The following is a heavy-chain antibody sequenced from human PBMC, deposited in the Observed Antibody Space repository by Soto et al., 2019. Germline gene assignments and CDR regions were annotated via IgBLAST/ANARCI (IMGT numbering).Heavy chain of an antibody. J-gene: IGHJ4*02. CDR3: VTDYKASYGYNHFDY. CDR2: VSGSGYST. V-gene: IGHV3-23*01. D-gene: IGHD3-10*01. CDR1: GLTFDMYA. Sequence: EVQLLESGGNLVQPGGSLRLSCAASGLTFDMYAMAWVRQAPGKGLEWVSSVSGSGYSTYQPDSVKGRFTISRDNSKNTLYLQMNSLRAEDTAIYYCVTDYKASYGYNHFDYWGQGTLVTVSS.